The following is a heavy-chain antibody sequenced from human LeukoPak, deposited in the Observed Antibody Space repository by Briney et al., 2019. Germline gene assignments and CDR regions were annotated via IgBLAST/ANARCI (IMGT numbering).Heavy chain of an antibody. D-gene: IGHD3-10*01. CDR2: IYTSGST. CDR1: GGSISSYY. Sequence: SETLSLTCTVSGGSISSYYWSWIRQPAGKGLEWIGRIYTSGSTNYNPSLKSRVTMSVDTSKNQFSLKLSSVTAADTAVYYCASARMVRGVGNDAFDIWGQGTMVTVSS. V-gene: IGHV4-4*07. CDR3: ASARMVRGVGNDAFDI. J-gene: IGHJ3*02.